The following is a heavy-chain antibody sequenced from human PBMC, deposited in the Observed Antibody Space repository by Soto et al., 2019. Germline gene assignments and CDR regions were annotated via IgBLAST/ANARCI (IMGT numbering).Heavy chain of an antibody. Sequence: QVQLVESGGGLVKPGGSLRLSCAASGFTFSGSYMSWIRQAPGKGLEWVSYISGSGSYTNYADSVKGRFTISRDNAKNSLYLQVNSLRAEDTAVYYCTSVSGSYHFDYWGQGTLVTVSS. V-gene: IGHV3-11*06. J-gene: IGHJ4*02. CDR2: ISGSGSYT. CDR1: GFTFSGSY. CDR3: TSVSGSYHFDY. D-gene: IGHD1-26*01.